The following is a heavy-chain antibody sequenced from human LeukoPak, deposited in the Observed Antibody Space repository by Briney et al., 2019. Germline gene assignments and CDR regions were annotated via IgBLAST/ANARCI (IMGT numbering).Heavy chain of an antibody. CDR2: IYWNDDK. D-gene: IGHD1-26*01. V-gene: IGHV2-5*01. Sequence: SGPTRVNPTQTLTLTCTFSGFSLSTSGAGVGWIRQPPVKALEWLALIYWNDDKRYSPSLKSRLTITKDTSKNQVVLTMTNMDPVDTATYYCAHIGGSYFLGESWLDPWGQGTLVTVSS. J-gene: IGHJ5*02. CDR1: GFSLSTSGAG. CDR3: AHIGGSYFLGESWLDP.